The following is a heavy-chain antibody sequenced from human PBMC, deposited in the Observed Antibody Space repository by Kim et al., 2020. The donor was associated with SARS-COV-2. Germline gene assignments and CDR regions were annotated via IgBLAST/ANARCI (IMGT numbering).Heavy chain of an antibody. J-gene: IGHJ4*02. D-gene: IGHD3-3*01. Sequence: SETLSLTCAVYGGSFSGYYWSWIRQPPGKGLEWIGEINHSGSTNYNPSLKSRVTISVDTSKNQFSLKLSSVTAADTAVYYCARDARPYYDFWSGRYYFDYWGQGTLVTVSS. V-gene: IGHV4-34*01. CDR2: INHSGST. CDR1: GGSFSGYY. CDR3: ARDARPYYDFWSGRYYFDY.